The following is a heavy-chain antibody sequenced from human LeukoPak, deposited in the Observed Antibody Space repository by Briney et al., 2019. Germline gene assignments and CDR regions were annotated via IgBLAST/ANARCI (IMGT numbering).Heavy chain of an antibody. V-gene: IGHV1-69*13. Sequence: SVKVSCKSSGGTFSSYAISWVRQSPGQGLEWMGGIIPIFGTANYAQKFQGRVTITADESTSTAYMELSSLRSEDTAVYYCASQYCSSTSCYEGYYGMDVWGQGTTVTVSS. CDR3: ASQYCSSTSCYEGYYGMDV. CDR1: GGTFSSYA. CDR2: IIPIFGTA. J-gene: IGHJ6*02. D-gene: IGHD2-2*01.